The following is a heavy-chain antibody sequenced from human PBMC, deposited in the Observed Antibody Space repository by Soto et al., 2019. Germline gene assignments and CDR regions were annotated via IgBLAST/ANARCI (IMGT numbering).Heavy chain of an antibody. CDR1: GYSFTSYW. CDR3: ARSGDIVVVPAASTLGYYYGMDV. V-gene: IGHV5-51*01. Sequence: GESLKISCKGSGYSFTSYWIGWVRQMPGKGLEWMGIIYPGDSDTRYSPSFQGQVTISADKSIRTAYLQWSSLKASDTAMYYCARSGDIVVVPAASTLGYYYGMDVWGQGTTVTVSS. J-gene: IGHJ6*02. CDR2: IYPGDSDT. D-gene: IGHD2-2*01.